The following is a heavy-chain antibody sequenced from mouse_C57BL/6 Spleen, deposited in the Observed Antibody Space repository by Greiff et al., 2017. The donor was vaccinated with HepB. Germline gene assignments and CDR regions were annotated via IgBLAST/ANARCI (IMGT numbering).Heavy chain of an antibody. CDR2: ISYDGSN. J-gene: IGHJ4*01. D-gene: IGHD2-10*02. Sequence: VQLKESGPGLVKPSQSLSLTCSVTGYSITSGYYWNWIRQFPGNKLEWMGYISYDGSNNYNPSLKNRISITRDTSKNQFFLKLNSVTTEDTATYYCAREGSMGGYYAMDYWGQGTSVTVSS. CDR1: GYSITSGYY. CDR3: AREGSMGGYYAMDY. V-gene: IGHV3-6*01.